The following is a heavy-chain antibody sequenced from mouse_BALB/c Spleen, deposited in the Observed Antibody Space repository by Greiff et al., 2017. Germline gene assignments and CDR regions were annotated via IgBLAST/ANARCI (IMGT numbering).Heavy chain of an antibody. CDR2: IDPYNGGT. J-gene: IGHJ2*01. CDR1: GYAFTSYN. Sequence: VHVKQSGPELVKPGASVKVSCKASGYAFTSYNMYWVKQSHGKSLEWIGYIDPYNGGTSYNQKFKGKATLTVDKSSSTAYMHLNSLTSEDSAVYYCARRITTATIFDYWGQGTTLTVSS. D-gene: IGHD1-2*01. V-gene: IGHV1S135*01. CDR3: ARRITTATIFDY.